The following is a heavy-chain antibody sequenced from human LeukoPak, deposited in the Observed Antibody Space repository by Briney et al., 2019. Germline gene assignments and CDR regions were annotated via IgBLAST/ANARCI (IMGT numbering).Heavy chain of an antibody. CDR1: GFTFSSYS. D-gene: IGHD3-10*01. Sequence: GGSLRLSCVASGFTFSSYSMNWVRQAPGKGLEWVSSISSSSSYIYYADSVKGRFTISRDNAKNSLYLQMNSLRAEDTAVYYCARDKEVFTMVRGVREGFDYWGQGTLVTVSS. J-gene: IGHJ4*02. CDR2: ISSSSSYI. CDR3: ARDKEVFTMVRGVREGFDY. V-gene: IGHV3-21*01.